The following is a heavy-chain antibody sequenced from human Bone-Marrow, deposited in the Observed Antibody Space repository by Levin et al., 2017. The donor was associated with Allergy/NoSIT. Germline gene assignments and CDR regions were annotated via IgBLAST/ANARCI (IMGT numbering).Heavy chain of an antibody. J-gene: IGHJ4*02. V-gene: IGHV3-23*01. Sequence: GGSLRLSCVASGFSFSSYAMSWVRQAPGKGLEWVSSLTASRTTTYYADSVKGRFTISADSSKNTLFLQMDSLTVEDTALYSCAKGGHIFISPTYFDSWGQGTPVTVSS. CDR1: GFSFSSYA. CDR2: LTASRTTT. CDR3: AKGGHIFISPTYFDS. D-gene: IGHD1-1*01.